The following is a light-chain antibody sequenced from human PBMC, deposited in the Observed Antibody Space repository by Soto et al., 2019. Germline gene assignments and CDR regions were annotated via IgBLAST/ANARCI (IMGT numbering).Light chain of an antibody. Sequence: DIQMTQSPSSLSASVGDRVTITCRASQGLSNYLAWYQQKPGKGPKLLIYAASILQSGVPSQLNASESEQDITHTINSQQPKAAATYYHQTYNSHPAHTFGQGTKVEIK. CDR1: QGLSNY. CDR2: AAS. CDR3: QTYNSHPAHT. V-gene: IGKV1-27*01. J-gene: IGKJ4*01.